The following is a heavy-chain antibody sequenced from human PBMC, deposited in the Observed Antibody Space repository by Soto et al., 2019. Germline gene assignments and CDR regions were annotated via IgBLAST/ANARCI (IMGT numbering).Heavy chain of an antibody. CDR1: GGTFSSYA. D-gene: IGHD2-8*01. CDR3: ANFGYCTNGVCYGNWFDP. Sequence: SVKVSCKASGGTFSSYAISWVRQAPGQGLEWVGGIIPIFGTANYAQKFQGRVTITADESTSTAYMELSSLRSEDTAVYYCANFGYCTNGVCYGNWFDPWGQGTLVTVSS. CDR2: IIPIFGTA. J-gene: IGHJ5*02. V-gene: IGHV1-69*13.